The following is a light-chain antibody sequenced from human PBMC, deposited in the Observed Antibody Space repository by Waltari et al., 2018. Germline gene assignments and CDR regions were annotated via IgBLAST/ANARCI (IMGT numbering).Light chain of an antibody. CDR3: QQRSQWPPLFT. Sequence: EIVFTQSPATLSLSPGDRATLSCRASQSVNSDLAWYQQKPGQAPRLLIYDASNRASGIPARFSGSGSGTDFTLTISTLEPEDFAVYYCQQRSQWPPLFTFGPGTKVDIK. CDR2: DAS. V-gene: IGKV3-11*01. J-gene: IGKJ3*01. CDR1: QSVNSD.